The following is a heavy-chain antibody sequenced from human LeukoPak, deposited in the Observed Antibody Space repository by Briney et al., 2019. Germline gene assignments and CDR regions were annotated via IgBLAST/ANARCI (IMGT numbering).Heavy chain of an antibody. Sequence: PSETLSLTCTVSGGLISSSSYYWGWIRQPPEKGLEWIGRVYYSGSTYYHPSLNRRVTISVDTSKNQFSLRLRSVTAADTAVYYCARVFDDYYDSSADPPLWFDPWGQGTLVTVSS. CDR3: ARVFDDYYDSSADPPLWFDP. CDR1: GGLISSSSYY. CDR2: VYYSGST. J-gene: IGHJ5*02. V-gene: IGHV4-39*07. D-gene: IGHD3-22*01.